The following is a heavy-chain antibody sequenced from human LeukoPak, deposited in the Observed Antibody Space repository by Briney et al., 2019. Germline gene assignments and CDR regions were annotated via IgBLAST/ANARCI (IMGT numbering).Heavy chain of an antibody. V-gene: IGHV3-30*02. CDR1: GFTFSSYA. CDR2: IRYDGSNK. CDR3: AKGSKEVLFTRDHYMDV. Sequence: GGSLRLSCAASGFTFSSYAMHWVRQAPGKGLEWVAFIRYDGSNKYYADSVKGRFTISRDNSKNKLYLQMNSLRAEDTAVYYCAKGSKEVLFTRDHYMDVWGKGTTVTVSS. D-gene: IGHD3-3*01. J-gene: IGHJ6*03.